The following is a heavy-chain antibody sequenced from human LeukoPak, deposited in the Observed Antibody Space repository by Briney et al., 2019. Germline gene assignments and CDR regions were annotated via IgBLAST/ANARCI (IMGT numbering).Heavy chain of an antibody. D-gene: IGHD3-10*01. V-gene: IGHV1-24*01. CDR3: ATDPYYYGSGSYYNKSGWFDP. CDR2: FDPEDGET. Sequence: ASVKVSCKVSGYTLTELSMRWVRQAPGKGLEGMGGFDPEDGETIYAQKFQGRVTMTEDTSTDTAYMELSSLRSEDTAVYYCATDPYYYGSGSYYNKSGWFDPWGQGTLVTVSS. CDR1: GYTLTELS. J-gene: IGHJ5*02.